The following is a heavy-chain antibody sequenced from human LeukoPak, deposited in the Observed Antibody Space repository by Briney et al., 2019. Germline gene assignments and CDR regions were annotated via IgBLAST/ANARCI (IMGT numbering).Heavy chain of an antibody. CDR1: GVSFSNYY. Sequence: SSETLSLTCTVSGVSFSNYYWTWIRQPAGKGLEWLGRIYTSGSTSYNPSLKSRVTMSVDTSKNQFSLKLSSVTAADTAVYYCVRAYGDYGGYFDYWGQGTLVTVSS. CDR3: VRAYGDYGGYFDY. D-gene: IGHD4-17*01. V-gene: IGHV4-4*07. J-gene: IGHJ4*02. CDR2: IYTSGST.